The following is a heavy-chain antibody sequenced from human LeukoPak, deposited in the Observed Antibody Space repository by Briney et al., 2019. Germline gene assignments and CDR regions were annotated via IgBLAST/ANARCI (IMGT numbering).Heavy chain of an antibody. Sequence: SETLSLTCTVSGGSIRSSYYYWGWIRQPPGKGLEWIGSIYDSGSTYYNPSLKSRVTISVDTSKNQFSLKLSSVTAADTAVYYCARAVIVDTEHYYYYYGMDVWGQGTTVTVSS. V-gene: IGHV4-39*07. CDR1: GGSIRSSYYY. J-gene: IGHJ6*02. CDR3: ARAVIVDTEHYYYYYGMDV. D-gene: IGHD5-18*01. CDR2: IYDSGST.